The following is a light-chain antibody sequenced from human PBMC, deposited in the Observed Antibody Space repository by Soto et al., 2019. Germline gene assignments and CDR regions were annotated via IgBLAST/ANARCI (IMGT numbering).Light chain of an antibody. CDR2: TGS. V-gene: IGKV1-12*01. CDR3: QQTLSFPPT. CDR1: QAIDSW. J-gene: IGKJ1*01. Sequence: DIQMTQSPSSVSASVGDRVTITCRASQAIDSWLAWYQQKPGEAPKLLIFTGSLLHSGVPPRFSGSGSGTDFTLTISRPQPEDFAPYYCQQTLSFPPTFGQGTKVDIK.